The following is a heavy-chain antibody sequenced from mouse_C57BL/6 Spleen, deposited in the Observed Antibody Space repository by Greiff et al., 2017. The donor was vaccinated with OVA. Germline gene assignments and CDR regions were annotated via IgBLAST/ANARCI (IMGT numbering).Heavy chain of an antibody. Sequence: VQLQQPGTELVKPGASVKLSCKASGYTFTSYWMHWVKQRPGQGLEWIGNINPSNGGTNYNEKFKSKATLTVDKSSSTAYMQLSSLTSEDSAVYNCARSLRDLLLLFDYWGQGTTLTVSS. D-gene: IGHD1-1*01. CDR3: ARSLRDLLLLFDY. V-gene: IGHV1-53*01. CDR1: GYTFTSYW. CDR2: INPSNGGT. J-gene: IGHJ2*01.